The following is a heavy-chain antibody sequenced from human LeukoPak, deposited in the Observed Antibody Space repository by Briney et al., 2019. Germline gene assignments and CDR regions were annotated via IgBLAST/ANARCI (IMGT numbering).Heavy chain of an antibody. CDR3: ARDRSTRHLDY. V-gene: IGHV3-33*01. Sequence: GGSLRLSCAASGFSFSSYGMHLVRQAPGKGLEWVAVIWDDGSKNSYADAVKGRFTISRDNSKNTLYLQMNSLRAEETALYYCARDRSTRHLDYWGQGTLVTVSS. CDR2: IWDDGSKN. J-gene: IGHJ4*02. CDR1: GFSFSSYG. D-gene: IGHD6-6*01.